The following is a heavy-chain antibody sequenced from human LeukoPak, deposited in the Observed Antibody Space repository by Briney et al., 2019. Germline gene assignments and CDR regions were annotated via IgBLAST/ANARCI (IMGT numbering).Heavy chain of an antibody. CDR3: ARVKGNYYGSGSYSGYYYYMDV. CDR1: GGSFSGYY. CDR2: INHSGST. D-gene: IGHD3-10*01. V-gene: IGHV4-34*01. Sequence: PSETLSLTCAVYGGSFSGYYWSWIRQPPGKGLEWIGEINHSGSTNYNPSLKSRVTISVDTSKNQFSLRLSSVTAADTAVYYCARVKGNYYGSGSYSGYYYYMDVWGKGTTVTISS. J-gene: IGHJ6*03.